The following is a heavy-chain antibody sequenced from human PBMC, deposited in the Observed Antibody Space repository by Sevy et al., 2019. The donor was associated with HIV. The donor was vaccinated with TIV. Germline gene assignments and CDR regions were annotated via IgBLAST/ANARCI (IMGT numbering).Heavy chain of an antibody. CDR3: ARGRAIAAAGTLDY. Sequence: AGSLRLSCAASGFTFNTYAMHWVRQAPGKELEWVAVISYDGGSKYYADSVKGRFTISRDNSKNTLYLQMISLRPEDSAIYYCARGRAIAAAGTLDYWGQGTLVTVSS. CDR2: ISYDGGSK. D-gene: IGHD6-13*01. J-gene: IGHJ4*02. CDR1: GFTFNTYA. V-gene: IGHV3-30-3*01.